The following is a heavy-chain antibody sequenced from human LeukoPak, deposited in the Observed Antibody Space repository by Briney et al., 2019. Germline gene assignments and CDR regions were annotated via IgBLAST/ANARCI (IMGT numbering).Heavy chain of an antibody. CDR1: GFTFSGYW. Sequence: PGGSLRLSCAASGFTFSGYWMSWVRQAPGKGLEWVANIKQDGSEKYYVDSVKGRFTISRDNAKNSLYLQMNSLRAEDTAVYYCARAEITIFGVVTLPYYYYGMDVWGQGTTVTVSS. D-gene: IGHD3-3*01. V-gene: IGHV3-7*01. CDR2: IKQDGSEK. J-gene: IGHJ6*02. CDR3: ARAEITIFGVVTLPYYYYGMDV.